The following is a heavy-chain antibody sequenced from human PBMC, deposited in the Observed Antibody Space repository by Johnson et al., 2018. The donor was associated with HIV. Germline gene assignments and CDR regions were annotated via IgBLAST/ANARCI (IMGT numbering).Heavy chain of an antibody. V-gene: IGHV3-66*01. J-gene: IGHJ3*02. D-gene: IGHD1-14*01. CDR3: TTSLPWSLDAFDI. CDR2: IYSGGST. CDR1: GFTVSSNY. Sequence: VQLVESGVGLVKPGGSLRLSCAASGFTVSSNYMSWVRQAPGKGLEWVSVIYSGGSTYYADSVKGRFTISRDNSKNTLYLQMNSLKTEDTAVYYCTTSLPWSLDAFDIWGQGTMVTVSS.